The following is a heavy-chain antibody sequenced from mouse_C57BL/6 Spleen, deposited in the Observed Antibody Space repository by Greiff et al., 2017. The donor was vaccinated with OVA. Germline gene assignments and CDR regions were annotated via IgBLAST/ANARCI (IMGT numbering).Heavy chain of an antibody. CDR1: GYTFTDYN. V-gene: IGHV1-22*01. Sequence: VQLKQSGPELVKPGASVKMSCKASGYTFTDYNMHWVKQSHGKSLEWIGYINPNNGGTSYNQKFKGKATLTVNKSSSTAYMELRSLTSEDSAVYYCAGNYLYAMDYWGQGTSVTVSS. CDR2: INPNNGGT. D-gene: IGHD1-1*01. CDR3: AGNYLYAMDY. J-gene: IGHJ4*01.